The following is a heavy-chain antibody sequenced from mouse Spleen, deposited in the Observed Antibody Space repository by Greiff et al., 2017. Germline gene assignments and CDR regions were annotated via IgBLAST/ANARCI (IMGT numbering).Heavy chain of an antibody. D-gene: IGHD2-1*01. Sequence: EVQLVESGGGLVKPGGSLKLSCAASGFTFSDYGMHWVRQAPEKGLEWVAYISSGSSTIYYADTVKGRFTISRDNAKNTLFLQMTSLRSEDTAMYYCARRRDYGNYIVDVWGAGTTVTVSS. CDR1: GFTFSDYG. V-gene: IGHV5-17*01. J-gene: IGHJ1*01. CDR2: ISSGSSTI. CDR3: ARRRDYGNYIVDV.